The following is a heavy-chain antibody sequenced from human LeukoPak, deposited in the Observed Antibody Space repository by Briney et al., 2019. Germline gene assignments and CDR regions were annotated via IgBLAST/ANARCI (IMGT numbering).Heavy chain of an antibody. Sequence: GGSLRLSCAASGFTFSSYWMSWVRQAPGKGLEWVAVISYDGSNKYYADSVKGRFTISRDNSKNTLYLQMNSLRAEDTAVYYCASGRIAVAGIDYWGQGTLVTVSS. D-gene: IGHD6-19*01. CDR1: GFTFSSYW. J-gene: IGHJ4*02. V-gene: IGHV3-30*03. CDR3: ASGRIAVAGIDY. CDR2: ISYDGSNK.